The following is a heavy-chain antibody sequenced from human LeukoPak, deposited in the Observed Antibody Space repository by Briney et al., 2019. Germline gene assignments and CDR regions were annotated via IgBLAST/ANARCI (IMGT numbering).Heavy chain of an antibody. V-gene: IGHV3-23*01. CDR2: ISGGTDST. CDR3: VQQYSSIWSVGDS. CDR1: RFTFSTYA. J-gene: IGHJ4*02. Sequence: GGSLRLSCATSRFTFSTYAMSWVRQAPGKGLEWVSAISGGTDSTYYTDSVKGRFTISRDAAKNTLYLQMNSLRAEDTAVYYCVQQYSSIWSVGDSWGQGTLVTVSS. D-gene: IGHD6-13*01.